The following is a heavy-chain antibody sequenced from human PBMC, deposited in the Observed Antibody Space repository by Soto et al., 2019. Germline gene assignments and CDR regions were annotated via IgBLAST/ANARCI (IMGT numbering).Heavy chain of an antibody. CDR2: IIPIFGTA. D-gene: IGHD4-17*01. CDR3: ARDKFSTGDTRGYYYGMDV. CDR1: GGTFSSYA. Sequence: GPSVKVSCKASGGTFSSYAISWVRQAPGQGLEWMGGIIPIFGTANYAQKFQGRVTITADESTSTAYMELSSLRSEDTAVYYCARDKFSTGDTRGYYYGMDVWGQGTTVTVSS. V-gene: IGHV1-69*13. J-gene: IGHJ6*02.